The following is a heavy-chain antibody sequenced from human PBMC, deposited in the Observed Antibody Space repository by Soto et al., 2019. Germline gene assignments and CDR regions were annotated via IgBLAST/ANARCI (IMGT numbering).Heavy chain of an antibody. J-gene: IGHJ6*02. CDR3: ARDKDSMWAPRRGMDV. D-gene: IGHD1-26*01. V-gene: IGHV3-48*03. CDR1: GFTFSSYE. Sequence: PGGSLRLSCAASGFTFSSYEMNWVRQAPGKGLEWVSYISSSGSTIYYADSVKGRFTISRDNAKNSLYLQMNSLRAEDTAVYYCARDKDSMWAPRRGMDVWGQGTTVTVSS. CDR2: ISSSGSTI.